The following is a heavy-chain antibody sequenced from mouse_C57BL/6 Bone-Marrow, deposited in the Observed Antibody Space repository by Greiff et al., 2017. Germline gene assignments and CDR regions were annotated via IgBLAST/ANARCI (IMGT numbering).Heavy chain of an antibody. CDR2: IYPGDGDT. CDR3: ARGSNWALAMDY. J-gene: IGHJ4*01. V-gene: IGHV1-82*01. D-gene: IGHD4-1*01. CDR1: GYAFSSSW. Sequence: QVQLQQSGPELVKPGASVKISCKASGYAFSSSWMNWVKQRPGKGLEWIGRIYPGDGDTNYNGKFKGKATLTADKSSSTAYMQLSSLTSEDSAVXYCARGSNWALAMDYWGQGTSVTVSS.